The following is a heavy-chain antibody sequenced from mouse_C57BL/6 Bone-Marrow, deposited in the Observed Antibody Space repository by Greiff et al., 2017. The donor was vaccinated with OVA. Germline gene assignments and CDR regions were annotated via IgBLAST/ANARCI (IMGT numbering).Heavy chain of an antibody. J-gene: IGHJ4*01. Sequence: VKLQESGAELVRPGTSVKMSCKASGYTFTNYWIGWAKQRPGHGLAWIGDIYPGGGYTNYNEKFKGKATLTADKSSSTAYMQFSSLTSEDSAIYYCARWGYGLYYYAMDYWGQGTSVTVSS. CDR2: IYPGGGYT. V-gene: IGHV1-63*01. CDR1: GYTFTNYW. CDR3: ARWGYGLYYYAMDY. D-gene: IGHD2-2*01.